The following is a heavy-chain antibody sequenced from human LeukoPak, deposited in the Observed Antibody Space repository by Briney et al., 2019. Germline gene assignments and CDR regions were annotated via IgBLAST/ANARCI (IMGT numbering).Heavy chain of an antibody. Sequence: GGSLRLSCAASGFTFSSYGMYWVRQAPGKGLEWVAFIRYDGSNKYYADSVKGRFTISRDNSKNTLYLQMNSLRAEDTAVYYCARGNGNFRYYFDYWGQGTLVTVSS. J-gene: IGHJ4*02. CDR2: IRYDGSNK. CDR1: GFTFSSYG. D-gene: IGHD1-7*01. CDR3: ARGNGNFRYYFDY. V-gene: IGHV3-30*02.